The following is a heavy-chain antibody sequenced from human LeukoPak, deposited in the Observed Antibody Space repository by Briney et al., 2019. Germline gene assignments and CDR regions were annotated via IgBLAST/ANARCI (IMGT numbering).Heavy chain of an antibody. Sequence: GASVKVSCKASGYTFTKFAMNWVRQAPGQGLEWMGKIIPILGIANYAQKFQGRVTITADKSTSTAYMELSSLRSEDTAVYYCARGPPPIPTTVVTGGMYYFDYWGQGTLVTVSS. J-gene: IGHJ4*02. CDR2: IIPILGIA. CDR3: ARGPPPIPTTVVTGGMYYFDY. CDR1: GYTFTKFA. V-gene: IGHV1-69*04. D-gene: IGHD4-23*01.